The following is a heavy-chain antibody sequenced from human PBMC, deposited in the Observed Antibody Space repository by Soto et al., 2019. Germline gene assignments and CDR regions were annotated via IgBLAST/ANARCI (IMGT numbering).Heavy chain of an antibody. Sequence: QVQLVQSGAEVKKPGSSVKVSCMASGGIFSSNALSWVRQAPGQGLEWMGGIIPIFGSVNYAQKFQGRVTITADESTSTAYMELSSLRSQDTAVYFCARGVRGYSDGRGAPRYYFDYWGQGTLVTVSS. CDR1: GGIFSSNA. J-gene: IGHJ4*02. D-gene: IGHD5-18*01. CDR3: ARGVRGYSDGRGAPRYYFDY. CDR2: IIPIFGSV. V-gene: IGHV1-69*01.